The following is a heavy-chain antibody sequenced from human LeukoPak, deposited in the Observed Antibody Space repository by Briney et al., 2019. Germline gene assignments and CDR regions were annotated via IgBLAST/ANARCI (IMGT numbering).Heavy chain of an antibody. D-gene: IGHD2-15*01. V-gene: IGHV3-30*02. Sequence: GGSLRLSCAASGFTFSSYGMHWVRQAPGKGLEWVAFIRYDGSNKYYADSVKGRFTISRDNSKNTLYLQMNSLRAEDTAVYYCAKLGIGYCSGGSCYPFDYWGQGTLVTVSS. CDR3: AKLGIGYCSGGSCYPFDY. CDR1: GFTFSSYG. J-gene: IGHJ4*02. CDR2: IRYDGSNK.